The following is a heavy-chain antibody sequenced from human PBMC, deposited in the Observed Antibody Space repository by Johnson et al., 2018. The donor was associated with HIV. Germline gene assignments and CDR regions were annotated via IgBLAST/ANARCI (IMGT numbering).Heavy chain of an antibody. CDR1: EFTFSTYG. CDR2: IKQDGSEK. D-gene: IGHD5-18*01. CDR3: ARDRGRLISYGLDAFDI. Sequence: VQLVESGGGVVQPGRSLRLSCAASEFTFSTYGMHWVRQAPGKGLEWVANIKQDGSEKYYVDSVKGRFTISRDNAKNSLYLQMNSLRAEDTAVYYCARDRGRLISYGLDAFDIWGQGTMVTVSS. V-gene: IGHV3-7*01. J-gene: IGHJ3*02.